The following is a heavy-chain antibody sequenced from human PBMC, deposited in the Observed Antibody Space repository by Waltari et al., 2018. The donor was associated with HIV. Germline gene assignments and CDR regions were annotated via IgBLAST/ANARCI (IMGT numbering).Heavy chain of an antibody. CDR1: GGIFNSKA. V-gene: IGHV1-69*01. J-gene: IGHJ5*01. CDR2: FIPIFRAP. CDR3: ASLEYNWDDGEDQNNWFGS. Sequence: QVQLVQSGADVKRPGSSVKVSCRASGGIFNSKAISWVRQAPGQGLEWMGGFIPIFRAPNYAQKFKGRLSITADESTSIAYMELSSLTSEDTAVYYCASLEYNWDDGEDQNNWFGSWGQGTLVTVAS. D-gene: IGHD1-1*01.